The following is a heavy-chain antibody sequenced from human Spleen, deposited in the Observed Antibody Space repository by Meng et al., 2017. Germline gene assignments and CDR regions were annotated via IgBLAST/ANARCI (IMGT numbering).Heavy chain of an antibody. CDR1: GGSISSGGYY. CDR2: IYYSGST. J-gene: IGHJ4*02. Sequence: QVQLQESGPGLVRPSQTLSLTCIVSGGSISSGGYYWSWIRQHPGKGLEWIGYIYYSGSTYYNPSLKSRVSISIDTSKKEFSLTLNSVTAADTAVYYCARGDEYGSSGHLDQWGQGTLVTVSS. V-gene: IGHV4-31*03. CDR3: ARGDEYGSSGHLDQ. D-gene: IGHD6-6*01.